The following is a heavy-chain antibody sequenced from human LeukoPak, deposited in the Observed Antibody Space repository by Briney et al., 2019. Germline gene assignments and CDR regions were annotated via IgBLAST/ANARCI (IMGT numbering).Heavy chain of an antibody. D-gene: IGHD4-23*01. CDR3: ARAPEGYTVVTIFDF. J-gene: IGHJ4*02. Sequence: GGSLRLSCAASGFTFSNYSMSWVRQAPGKGLEWVANVKQDGSEKFYVDSVKGRFTISRDNAQNSLFLQMNSLRAEDTAVYYCARAPEGYTVVTIFDFWGQGTLVTVSS. V-gene: IGHV3-7*05. CDR2: VKQDGSEK. CDR1: GFTFSNYS.